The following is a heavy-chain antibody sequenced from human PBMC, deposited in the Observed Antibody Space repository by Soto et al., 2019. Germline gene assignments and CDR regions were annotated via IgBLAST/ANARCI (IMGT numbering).Heavy chain of an antibody. CDR3: ARDTGDGTFDF. V-gene: IGHV1-3*01. CDR2: INAGYGNT. CDR1: GYTFSSYA. D-gene: IGHD7-27*01. Sequence: RASVKVSCKASGYTFSSYAMHWVRQAPGQRLEWMGWINAGYGNTKSSQKFQDRVTISRDTSASTAYMELTSLRSEDTAVYYCARDTGDGTFDFSGQGTLVTVDS. J-gene: IGHJ4*02.